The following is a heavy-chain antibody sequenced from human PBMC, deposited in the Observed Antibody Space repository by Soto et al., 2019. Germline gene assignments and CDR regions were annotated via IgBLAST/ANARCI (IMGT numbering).Heavy chain of an antibody. V-gene: IGHV4-61*03. CDR3: ARSHSGDDFGSRKYFDY. J-gene: IGHJ4*02. CDR2: IYYEGST. CDR1: GASVSSGTYC. D-gene: IGHD5-12*01. Sequence: TSETLSLTCSVSGASVSSGTYCWSWSRQPPGKGLEWIGVIYYEGSTNYDPSLKSRVTFSIDTSKNHFSLTLTSVTAADTAVYYCARSHSGDDFGSRKYFDYWGQGSLVTVSS.